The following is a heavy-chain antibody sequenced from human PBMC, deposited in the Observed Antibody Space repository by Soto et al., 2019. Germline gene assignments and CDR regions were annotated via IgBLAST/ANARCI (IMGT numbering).Heavy chain of an antibody. D-gene: IGHD2-15*01. CDR1: GGAFNNFV. Sequence: QVQPVQSGAEVKKPGSSVKVSCKASGGAFNNFVISWVRQAPGQGLEGVGGIIPMLDIVHYEQKYQGRVAMTADESTSAAYMELSSLRSEDTAVYYCAIEGGQGWFDPWGQGTLVTVSS. CDR2: IIPMLDIV. V-gene: IGHV1-69*01. CDR3: AIEGGQGWFDP. J-gene: IGHJ5*02.